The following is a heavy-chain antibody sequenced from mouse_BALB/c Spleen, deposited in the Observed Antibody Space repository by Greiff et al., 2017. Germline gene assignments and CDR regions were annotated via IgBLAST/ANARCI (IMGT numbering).Heavy chain of an antibody. Sequence: EVKLQESGPGLVKPSQSLSLTCSVTGYSITSGYYWNWIRQFPGNKLEWMGYISYDGSNNYNPSLKNRISITRDTSKNQFFLKLNSVTTEDTATYYCARGEDDYAYFDYWGQGTTLTVSS. CDR3: ARGEDDYAYFDY. CDR1: GYSITSGYY. D-gene: IGHD2-4*01. CDR2: ISYDGSN. J-gene: IGHJ2*01. V-gene: IGHV3-6*02.